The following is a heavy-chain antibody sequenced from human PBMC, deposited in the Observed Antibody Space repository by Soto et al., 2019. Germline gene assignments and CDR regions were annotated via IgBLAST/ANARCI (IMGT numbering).Heavy chain of an antibody. CDR1: GGTFSSYA. J-gene: IGHJ4*02. D-gene: IGHD1-26*01. V-gene: IGHV1-69*13. CDR2: IIPIFGTA. CDR3: AEGKWELRGFDY. Sequence: XSVKVSCKASGGTFSSYAISWVRQAPGQGLEWMGGIIPIFGTANYAQKFQGRVTITADESTSTAYMELSSLRSEDTAVYYCAEGKWELRGFDYWGQGTLVTVSS.